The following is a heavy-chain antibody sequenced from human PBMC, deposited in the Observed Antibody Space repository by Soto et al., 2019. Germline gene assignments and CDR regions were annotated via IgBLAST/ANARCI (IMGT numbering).Heavy chain of an antibody. CDR3: AKNQGVELVPLATVDWFDP. CDR1: GFIFENFG. Sequence: LRLSCAASGFIFENFGMSWVRQAPGKGLEWISSISGSGFKKYYADSVKGRFTISRDNSKSTVYLELNNLSAEDTAVYHCAKNQGVELVPLATVDWFDPWGQGSVVTVPS. CDR2: ISGSGFKK. J-gene: IGHJ5*02. V-gene: IGHV3-23*01. D-gene: IGHD1-26*01.